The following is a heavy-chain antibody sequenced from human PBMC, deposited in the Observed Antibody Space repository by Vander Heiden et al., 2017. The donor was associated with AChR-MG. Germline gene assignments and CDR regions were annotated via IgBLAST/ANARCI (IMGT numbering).Heavy chain of an antibody. Sequence: QVQLVESGGGVVQPGRSLRPSCAAPGFTFSRYGRRWVRQAPGKGLEWVAVIAYDGSNKYYADSVKGRFTISRDNSKNTLYLQMNSLRAEDTAVYYCAKPGGGYNLGYYFDYWGQGTLVTVSS. D-gene: IGHD5-12*01. J-gene: IGHJ4*02. V-gene: IGHV3-30*18. CDR3: AKPGGGYNLGYYFDY. CDR1: GFTFSRYG. CDR2: IAYDGSNK.